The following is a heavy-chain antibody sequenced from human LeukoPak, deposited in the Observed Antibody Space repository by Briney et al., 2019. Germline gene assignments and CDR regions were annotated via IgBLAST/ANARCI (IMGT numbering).Heavy chain of an antibody. CDR2: TSDSGTSI. D-gene: IGHD4/OR15-4a*01. V-gene: IGHV3-11*01. CDR3: ARGFLPSMVRAYDY. Sequence: GGSLRLSCAASGFTFGDYYMSWIRPAAGKGLEWISYTSDSGTSIYYAASVRGRFTISRDNAKNSLYLQMNSLRVEDTAVYYCARGFLPSMVRAYDYWGQGTLVSVSS. CDR1: GFTFGDYY. J-gene: IGHJ4*02.